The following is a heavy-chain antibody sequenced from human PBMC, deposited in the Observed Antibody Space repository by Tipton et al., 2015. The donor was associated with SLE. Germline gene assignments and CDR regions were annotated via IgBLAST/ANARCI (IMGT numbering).Heavy chain of an antibody. CDR1: GFTFRSYA. CDR2: IKQDGSEK. V-gene: IGHV3-7*05. CDR3: AKDLIAVAGFGAFDI. D-gene: IGHD6-19*01. J-gene: IGHJ3*02. Sequence: SLRLSCSASGFTFRSYAMYWVRQAPGKGLEWVANIKQDGSEKYYVDSVKGRFTISRDNAKNSLYLQMNSLRAEDTAVYYCAKDLIAVAGFGAFDIWGQGTMVTVSS.